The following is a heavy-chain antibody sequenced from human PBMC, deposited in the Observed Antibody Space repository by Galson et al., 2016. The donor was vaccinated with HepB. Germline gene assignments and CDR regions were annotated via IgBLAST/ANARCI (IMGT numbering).Heavy chain of an antibody. J-gene: IGHJ4*02. CDR2: IWYDGSNK. CDR1: GFTFSSYG. Sequence: SLRLSCAASGFTFSSYGMHWVRQAPGKGLEWVADIWYDGSNKYYADSVKGRFTISRDNSKNALYLQMNSLRAEDTAVYYCARGVGYGSGSHFDYWGQGTLVTISS. V-gene: IGHV3-33*01. CDR3: ARGVGYGSGSHFDY. D-gene: IGHD3-10*01.